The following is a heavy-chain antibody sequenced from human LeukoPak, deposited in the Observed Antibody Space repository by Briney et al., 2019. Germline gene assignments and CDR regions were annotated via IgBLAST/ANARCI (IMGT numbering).Heavy chain of an antibody. CDR3: AKDLGGSSDY. CDR1: GFTFSSYA. Sequence: GRSLRLSCAASGFTFSSYAMHWVRQAPGKGLEWVAVISYDGSSKYYADSVKGRFTISRDNSKNTLYLQMNSLRAEDTAVYYCAKDLGGSSDYWGQGTLVTVSS. J-gene: IGHJ4*02. CDR2: ISYDGSSK. D-gene: IGHD1-26*01. V-gene: IGHV3-30*04.